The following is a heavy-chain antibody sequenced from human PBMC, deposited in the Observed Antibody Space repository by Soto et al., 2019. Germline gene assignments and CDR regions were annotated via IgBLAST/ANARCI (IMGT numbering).Heavy chain of an antibody. J-gene: IGHJ2*01. D-gene: IGHD2-15*01. Sequence: GASVPVSCQASGYTFTGYYRHLVRQAPGQGLEWMGWINPNRGGTNYAQKFQAWVTMTRDTSIRTAYMELSRLRSDDTAVYYCARAGMGVVVVAAALDWYFDLWGRGTLVTVSS. CDR3: ARAGMGVVVVAAALDWYFDL. V-gene: IGHV1-2*04. CDR1: GYTFTGYY. CDR2: INPNRGGT.